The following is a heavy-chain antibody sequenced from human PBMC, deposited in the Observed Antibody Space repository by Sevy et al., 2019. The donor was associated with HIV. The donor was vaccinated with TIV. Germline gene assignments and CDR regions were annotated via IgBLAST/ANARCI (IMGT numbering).Heavy chain of an antibody. Sequence: GGSLRLSCVASGFTFSTNSMNWVRQAPGKGLEWVSYINSRSSTIHYADSVKGRFTISRDNAKNSLYLQMNSLRGEDTVVYYCAGGPSFLVVSDAPVDYWGQGTLVTVSS. CDR3: AGGPSFLVVSDAPVDY. CDR2: INSRSSTI. J-gene: IGHJ4*02. CDR1: GFTFSTNS. D-gene: IGHD2-8*02. V-gene: IGHV3-48*01.